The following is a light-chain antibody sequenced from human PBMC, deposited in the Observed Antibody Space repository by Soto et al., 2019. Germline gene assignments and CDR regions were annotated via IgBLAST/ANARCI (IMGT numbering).Light chain of an antibody. J-gene: IGKJ1*01. CDR3: QQYNSYSWT. CDR2: DAS. Sequence: DVQMTQSPSTLSGSVGDRVTITCRASQSIGSWLAWYQQKPGKAPKLLIYDASILENGVPSRFSGSGSGTEFALTISSLQADDFATYYCQQYNSYSWTFGQGTKVEVK. V-gene: IGKV1-5*01. CDR1: QSIGSW.